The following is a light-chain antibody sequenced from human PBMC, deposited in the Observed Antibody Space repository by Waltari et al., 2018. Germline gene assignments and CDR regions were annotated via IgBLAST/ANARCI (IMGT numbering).Light chain of an antibody. V-gene: IGLV2-23*02. CDR1: SSNVGSYNL. Sequence: QSALTQPASVSGSPGQSISISCIGTSSNVGSYNLVSWYQHHPGKAPKLLIYEVYKRPSGVSIRFSGSKSGNTASLTISWLQAEDEADYYCCSYAGRSALLFGGGTNLTVL. CDR2: EVY. CDR3: CSYAGRSALL. J-gene: IGLJ2*01.